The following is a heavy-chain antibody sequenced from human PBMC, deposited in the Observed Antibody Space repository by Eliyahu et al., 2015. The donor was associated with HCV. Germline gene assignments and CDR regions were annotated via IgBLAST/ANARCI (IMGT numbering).Heavy chain of an antibody. V-gene: IGHV4-38-2*02. Sequence: QVQLQESGPGLLKPSETLSLXCTVSGYSIGSGYYWSWVRQSPGKGLEWLGTIYHSGTTYYNPSLESRVTVSVDTSKNQFSLNLNSVTAADTAVYYCARYTSGGFYFDFWGHGTLLTVSA. CDR2: IYHSGTT. CDR1: GYSIGSGYY. J-gene: IGHJ4*03. CDR3: ARYTSGGFYFDF. D-gene: IGHD2-15*01.